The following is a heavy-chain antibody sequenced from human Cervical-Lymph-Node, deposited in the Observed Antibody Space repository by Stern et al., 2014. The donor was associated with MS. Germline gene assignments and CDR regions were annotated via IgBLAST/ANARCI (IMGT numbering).Heavy chain of an antibody. D-gene: IGHD3-16*01. V-gene: IGHV5-51*03. Sequence: VQLVQSGAEVRKPGESLKISCKVSGYSFANFWIGWVRQVPGKGLEWMGIIYPGDSDPRSSPSFQGQVTLSADESISTAYLQWSSLKASDTGIYYCARRGLGYDGADHWGQGALVTVSS. J-gene: IGHJ4*02. CDR2: IYPGDSDP. CDR3: ARRGLGYDGADH. CDR1: GYSFANFW.